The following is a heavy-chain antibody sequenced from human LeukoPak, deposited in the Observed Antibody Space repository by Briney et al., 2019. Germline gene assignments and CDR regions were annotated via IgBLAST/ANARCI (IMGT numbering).Heavy chain of an antibody. CDR3: AREVGSLDY. J-gene: IGHJ4*02. Sequence: SETLSLTCTVSGGSISSSNYYWGWIRQPAGKGLEWIGLIYASGSTNYNPSLKSRVTMSVDTSKNQFSLNLSSVTAADTAVYYCAREVGSLDYWGQGTLVTVSS. V-gene: IGHV4-61*02. CDR1: GGSISSSNYY. CDR2: IYASGST. D-gene: IGHD2-2*03.